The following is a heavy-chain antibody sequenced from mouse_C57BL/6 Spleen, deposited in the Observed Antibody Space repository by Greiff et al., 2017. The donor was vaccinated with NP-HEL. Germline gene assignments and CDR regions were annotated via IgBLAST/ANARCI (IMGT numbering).Heavy chain of an antibody. CDR1: GFTFSSYG. CDR3: ARPRQLRPTGFAY. V-gene: IGHV5-6*01. CDR2: ISSGGSYT. J-gene: IGHJ3*01. Sequence: EVKLVESGGDLVKPGGSLKLSCAASGFTFSSYGMSWVRQTPDKRLEWVATISSGGSYTYYPDSVKGRFTISRDNAKNTLYLQMSSLKSEDTAMYYCARPRQLRPTGFAYWGQGTLVTVSA. D-gene: IGHD3-2*02.